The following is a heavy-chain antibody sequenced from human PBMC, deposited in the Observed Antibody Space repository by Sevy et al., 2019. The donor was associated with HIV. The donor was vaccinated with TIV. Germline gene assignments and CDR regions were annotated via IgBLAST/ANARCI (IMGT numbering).Heavy chain of an antibody. J-gene: IGHJ4*02. D-gene: IGHD3-10*01. CDR3: ARRGDSKQNYFDY. V-gene: IGHV4-38-2*01. Sequence: SETLSLTCAVSGYSISSGYYWGWIRPPPGKGLEWIGSIYHSGSTYYNPSLKSRVTISVDTSKNQFSLKLSSVTAADAAVYYCARRGDSKQNYFDYWGQGTLVTVSS. CDR2: IYHSGST. CDR1: GYSISSGYY.